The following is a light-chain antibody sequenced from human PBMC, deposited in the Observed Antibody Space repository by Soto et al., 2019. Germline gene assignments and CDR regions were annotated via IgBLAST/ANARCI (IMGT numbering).Light chain of an antibody. V-gene: IGKV1-9*01. CDR1: QGISSH. CDR2: TAS. CDR3: QQVNSFPST. J-gene: IGKJ5*01. Sequence: IQLTQSPSSLSASVGDRVTITCRASQGISSHLAWHQQKPGKAPNLLIYTASTLQTGVPSRFSGGGSGTDFTLSLSSLQPEDSATYYCQQVNSFPSTFGQGTRLEIK.